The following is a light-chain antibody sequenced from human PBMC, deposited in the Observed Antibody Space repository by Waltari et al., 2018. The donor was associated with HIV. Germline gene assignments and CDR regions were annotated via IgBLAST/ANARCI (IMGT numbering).Light chain of an antibody. J-gene: IGKJ4*01. Sequence: AIQLTQSPSSLSASVGDRVTITCRASQGISSALVWYQQKPGKAPKLLIYDASTLESGVPSRFSGSGSGTDFTLTISILQPEDFATYYCQQFNSYPLTFGGGTKVEIK. CDR1: QGISSA. CDR2: DAS. CDR3: QQFNSYPLT. V-gene: IGKV1-13*02.